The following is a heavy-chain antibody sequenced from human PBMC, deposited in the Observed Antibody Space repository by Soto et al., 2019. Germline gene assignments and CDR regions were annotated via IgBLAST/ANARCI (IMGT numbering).Heavy chain of an antibody. V-gene: IGHV3-7*01. CDR3: AGLPPYYDFWSGYPTQYYFDY. CDR1: GFTFSSYW. J-gene: IGHJ4*02. Sequence: GGSLRLSCAASGFTFSSYWMSWVRQAPGKGLEWVANIKQDGSEKYYVDSVKGRFTISRDNAKNSLYLQMNSLRAEDTAVYYCAGLPPYYDFWSGYPTQYYFDYWGQGTLVTVSS. CDR2: IKQDGSEK. D-gene: IGHD3-3*01.